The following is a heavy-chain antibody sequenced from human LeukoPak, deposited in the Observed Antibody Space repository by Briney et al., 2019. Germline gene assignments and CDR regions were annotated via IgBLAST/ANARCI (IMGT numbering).Heavy chain of an antibody. V-gene: IGHV3-7*01. CDR3: ARGGNAATY. CDR2: INQDGSEK. D-gene: IGHD3-10*01. CDR1: GFTFSNYW. J-gene: IGHJ4*02. Sequence: GGSLRLSCAASGFTFSNYWMSWVRQAPGKGLEWVANINQDGSEKYYVDSVKGRFTISRDNARSSLYLQMNSLRAEDTAVYYCARGGNAATYWGQGTLVTVSS.